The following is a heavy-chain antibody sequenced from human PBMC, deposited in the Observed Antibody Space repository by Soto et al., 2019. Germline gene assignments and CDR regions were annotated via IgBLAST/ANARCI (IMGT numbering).Heavy chain of an antibody. CDR1: GFTFKTYA. CDR3: ATDFWPDGKNDFDF. V-gene: IGHV3-23*01. D-gene: IGHD3-3*01. J-gene: IGHJ5*01. Sequence: EVQLLESGGGWVQSGGSLRLSCAASGFTFKTYAMNWVRQAPGKGLEWVSNILAGGDKTYYADSVKGRFAISRDNSKNILYLQMNNLRAEDTAVYYCATDFWPDGKNDFDFWGPGTLVTVSS. CDR2: ILAGGDKT.